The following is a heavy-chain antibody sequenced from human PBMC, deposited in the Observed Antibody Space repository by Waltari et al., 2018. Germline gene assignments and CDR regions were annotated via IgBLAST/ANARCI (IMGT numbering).Heavy chain of an antibody. CDR2: MYYSGTT. J-gene: IGHJ5*02. CDR3: ARHWKRNGYRFDP. D-gene: IGHD5-12*01. CDR1: GGSIRRSSYY. Sequence: QLQLQESGPGLMKPSETLSLTCTVSGGSIRRSSYYWGWIRQSPGKGLEWIASMYYSGTTYYNPTLESRVTISGDTSKNQFSLRLSSVTAADTAVYYCARHWKRNGYRFDPWGQGTLVTVSS. V-gene: IGHV4-39*01.